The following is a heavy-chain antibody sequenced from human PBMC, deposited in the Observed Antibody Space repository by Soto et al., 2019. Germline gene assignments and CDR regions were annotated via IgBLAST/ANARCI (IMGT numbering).Heavy chain of an antibody. CDR2: ISYDGSNK. CDR3: AKDTYYHDSSGYYVFDY. D-gene: IGHD3-22*01. CDR1: GFTFSSYG. V-gene: IGHV3-30*18. J-gene: IGHJ4*02. Sequence: QVQLVESGGGVVQPGRSLTLSCAASGFTFSSYGVLWVRQAPGKGLEWVALISYDGSNKYYADSVKGRFTISRDNSKNXXYLQMHRLRAEDTAVYYCAKDTYYHDSSGYYVFDYWGQGALVTVSS.